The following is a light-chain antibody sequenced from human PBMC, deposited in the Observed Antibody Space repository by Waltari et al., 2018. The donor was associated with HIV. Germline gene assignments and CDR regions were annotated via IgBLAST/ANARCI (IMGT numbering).Light chain of an antibody. CDR1: QNIFYKSNSRNY. CDR2: WAS. CDR3: QQYFQPPLT. J-gene: IGKJ3*01. V-gene: IGKV4-1*01. Sequence: DIVMTQSPESLVVSLGERATITCKSSQNIFYKSNSRNYVAWYQKKLGQSPTLLIYWASSRKSGVPARFSGSGSGTSFTLTINTLQAEDVGVYYCQQYFQPPLTFGPGTKV.